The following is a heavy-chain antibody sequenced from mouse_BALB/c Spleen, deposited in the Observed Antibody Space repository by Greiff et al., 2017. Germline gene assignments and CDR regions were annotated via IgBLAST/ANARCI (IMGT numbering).Heavy chain of an antibody. CDR3: ARRRSAEYYFDY. V-gene: IGHV1S56*01. J-gene: IGHJ2*01. CDR2: IYPGNVNT. Sequence: VQLQQSGPELVKPGASVRISCKASGYTFTSYYIHWVKQRPGQGLEWIGWIYPGNVNTKYNEKFKGKATLTADKSSSTAYMQLSSLTSEDSAVYFCARRRSAEYYFDYWGQGTTLTVYS. CDR1: GYTFTSYY.